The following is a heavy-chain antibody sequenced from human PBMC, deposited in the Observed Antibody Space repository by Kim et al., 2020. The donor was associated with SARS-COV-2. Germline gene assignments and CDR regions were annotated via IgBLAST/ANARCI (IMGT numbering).Heavy chain of an antibody. D-gene: IGHD3-10*01. CDR1: GFTFSSYS. CDR3: ARDTSLDYYYGSGSYPHAFDI. V-gene: IGHV3-48*02. CDR2: ISSSSSTI. Sequence: GGSLRLSCAASGFTFSSYSMNWVRQAPGKGLEWVSYISSSSSTIYYADSVKGRFTISRDNAKNSLYLQMNSLRDEDTAVYYCARDTSLDYYYGSGSYPHAFDIWGQGTMVTVSS. J-gene: IGHJ3*02.